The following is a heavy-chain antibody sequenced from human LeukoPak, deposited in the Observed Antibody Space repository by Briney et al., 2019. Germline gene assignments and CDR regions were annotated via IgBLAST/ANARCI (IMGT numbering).Heavy chain of an antibody. V-gene: IGHV4-34*01. D-gene: IGHD3-3*01. CDR1: GGSFSGYY. CDR2: TNHSGST. Sequence: SETLSLTCAVYGGSFSGYYWSWIRQPPGKGLEWIGETNHSGSTNYNPSLKSRVTISVDTSKNQFSLKLSSVTAADTAVYYCARGVLRFLEWLSPSYYYYMDVWGKGTTVTVSS. CDR3: ARGVLRFLEWLSPSYYYYMDV. J-gene: IGHJ6*03.